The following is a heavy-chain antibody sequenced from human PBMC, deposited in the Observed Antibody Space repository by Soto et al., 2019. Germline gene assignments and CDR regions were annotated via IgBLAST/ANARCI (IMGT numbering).Heavy chain of an antibody. CDR1: GFTFSSYA. J-gene: IGHJ4*02. D-gene: IGHD2-2*01. CDR3: AKYIVVVPAANPSLFDY. CDR2: ISGSGGST. Sequence: GGSLRLSCAASGFTFSSYAMSWVRQAPGKGLEWVSAISGSGGSTYDDASVKGRFTISRDNSKNTLYLQMNSLRAEDTAVDYCAKYIVVVPAANPSLFDYWGQGTLVTVSS. V-gene: IGHV3-23*01.